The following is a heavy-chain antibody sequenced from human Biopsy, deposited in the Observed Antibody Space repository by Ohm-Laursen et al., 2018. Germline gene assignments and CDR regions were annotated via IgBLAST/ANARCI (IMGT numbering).Heavy chain of an antibody. J-gene: IGHJ2*01. CDR1: GNSISSYY. CDR3: ARDRGYYSDRTVPGYFDL. CDR2: VYYTGST. D-gene: IGHD3-22*01. Sequence: SLTLSLTCTVSGNSISSYYWSWIRQPPGKGLQWIGYVYYTGSTDYNPSLQSRVTISVDTSKNHFPLRLRSVTPADTAIYYCARDRGYYSDRTVPGYFDLWGRGTLVTVSS. V-gene: IGHV4-59*01.